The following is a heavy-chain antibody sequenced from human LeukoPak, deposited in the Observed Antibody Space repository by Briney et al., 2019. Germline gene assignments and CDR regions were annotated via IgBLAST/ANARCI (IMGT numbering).Heavy chain of an antibody. CDR1: GASISGYY. J-gene: IGHJ6*02. Sequence: SETLSLTCNVSGASISGYYWSWIRQPPGKGLEWIGYIYYSGRTTYNSSLKTRVTISGDTSKDHFSLKLTSVTAADTAVYYCARAAQHYYYGMDVWGHGTTVTVSS. CDR2: IYYSGRT. CDR3: ARAAQHYYYGMDV. V-gene: IGHV4-59*01.